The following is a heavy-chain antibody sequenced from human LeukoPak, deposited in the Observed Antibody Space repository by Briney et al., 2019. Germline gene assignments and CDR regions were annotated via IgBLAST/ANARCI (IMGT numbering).Heavy chain of an antibody. V-gene: IGHV4-4*07. J-gene: IGHJ6*03. CDR1: GGSISSYY. Sequence: PSETLSLTCTVSGGSISSYYWSWIRQPAGKGLEWIGRIYTSGSTNYNPSLKSRVTMSVDTSKNQFSLKLSSVTAADTAVYCCARESVTTSYYYYYMDVWGKGTTVTISS. CDR3: ARESVTTSYYYYYMDV. D-gene: IGHD4-17*01. CDR2: IYTSGST.